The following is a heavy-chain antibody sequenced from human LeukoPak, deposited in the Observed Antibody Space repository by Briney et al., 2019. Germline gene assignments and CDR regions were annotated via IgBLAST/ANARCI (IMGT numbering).Heavy chain of an antibody. CDR1: GFTFSSYG. CDR3: AKDSGSYYPYFDY. J-gene: IGHJ4*02. Sequence: GRSLRLSCAASGFTFSSYGMHWVRQAPGKGLEWVAVISYDGSNKYYADSVKGRFTISRDNSKNPLYLHMHSMRAQATAVYYCAKDSGSYYPYFDYWGQGTLVTVSS. CDR2: ISYDGSNK. V-gene: IGHV3-30*18. D-gene: IGHD3-10*01.